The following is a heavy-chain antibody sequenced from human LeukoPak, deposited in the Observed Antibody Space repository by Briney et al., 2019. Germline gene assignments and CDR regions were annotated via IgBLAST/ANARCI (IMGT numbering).Heavy chain of an antibody. D-gene: IGHD6-19*01. CDR3: ATVLSDSRGWYHFDN. CDR2: ISYDGSNK. J-gene: IGHJ4*02. V-gene: IGHV3-30-3*01. CDR1: GFTFSSYA. Sequence: SGGSLRLSCAASGFTFSSYAMHWVRQAPGKGLEWVAVISYDGSNKYYADSVKGRFTISRDNSKNTLYLQMNSLRAEDTAVYYCATVLSDSRGWYHFDNWGQGTLVTVSS.